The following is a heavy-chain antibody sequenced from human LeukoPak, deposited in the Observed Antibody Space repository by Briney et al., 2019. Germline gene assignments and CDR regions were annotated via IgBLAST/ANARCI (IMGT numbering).Heavy chain of an antibody. V-gene: IGHV3-30-3*01. Sequence: GGSLRLSCAASGFTFSSYAMHRVRQAPGKGLEWVAVISYDGSNKYYADSVKGRFTISRDNSKNTLYLQMNSLRAEDTAVYYCARGYSGTSDYWGQGTLVTVSS. CDR3: ARGYSGTSDY. CDR1: GFTFSSYA. D-gene: IGHD1-26*01. CDR2: ISYDGSNK. J-gene: IGHJ4*02.